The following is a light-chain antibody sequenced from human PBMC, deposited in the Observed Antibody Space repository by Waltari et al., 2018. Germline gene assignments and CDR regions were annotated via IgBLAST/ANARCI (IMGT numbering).Light chain of an antibody. J-gene: IGKJ1*01. Sequence: DIQLTQSPSFLSASVGDRVTITCRASQSISSWLAWYQQKPGKAPKLLIYKASSLESGVPSRFSGSGSGTEFTLTISSLQPDDFATYYCQHQATFGQGTKVEIK. CDR2: KAS. V-gene: IGKV1-5*03. CDR3: QHQAT. CDR1: QSISSW.